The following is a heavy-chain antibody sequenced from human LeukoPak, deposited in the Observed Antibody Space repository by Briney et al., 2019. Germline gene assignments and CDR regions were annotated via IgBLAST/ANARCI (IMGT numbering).Heavy chain of an antibody. J-gene: IGHJ4*02. D-gene: IGHD3-3*01. CDR3: AKEPLPPYDFWSGYWDH. CDR2: ISGSGGST. CDR1: GFTVTSNS. V-gene: IGHV3-23*01. Sequence: PGGSLRLSCTVSGFTVTSNSMSWVRQAPGKGLEWVSAISGSGGSTYYADSVKGRFTISRDNSKNTLYLQMNSLRAEDTAVYYCAKEPLPPYDFWSGYWDHWGQGTLVTVSS.